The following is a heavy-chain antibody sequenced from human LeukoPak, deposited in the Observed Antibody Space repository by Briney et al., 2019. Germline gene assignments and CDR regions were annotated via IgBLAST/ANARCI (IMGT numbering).Heavy chain of an antibody. CDR1: GFTFSSYG. CDR2: IWYDGSNK. Sequence: GGSLRLSCAASGFTFSSYGMHWVRQAPGKGLEWVAVIWYDGSNKYYADSVKGRFTISSDNSKNTLYLQMNSLRAEDTAVYYCARGDIVVVPVLDYWGQGTLVTVSS. CDR3: ARGDIVVVPVLDY. J-gene: IGHJ4*02. V-gene: IGHV3-33*01. D-gene: IGHD2-2*01.